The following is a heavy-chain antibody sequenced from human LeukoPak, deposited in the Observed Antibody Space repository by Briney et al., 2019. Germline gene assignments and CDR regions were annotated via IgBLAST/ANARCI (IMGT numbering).Heavy chain of an antibody. CDR2: IIHSGST. D-gene: IGHD2/OR15-2a*01. CDR3: ARLIVPPTRPIDY. CDR1: GGSLSGYY. V-gene: IGHV4-34*12. Sequence: PSETLSLTCAVYGGSLSGYYWTWIRQPPGKGLEWIGEIIHSGSTNYNPSLKSRVTISIDTSKNRFSLNLGSVNAADTAVYYCARLIVPPTRPIDYWGQGTLVTVSS. J-gene: IGHJ4*02.